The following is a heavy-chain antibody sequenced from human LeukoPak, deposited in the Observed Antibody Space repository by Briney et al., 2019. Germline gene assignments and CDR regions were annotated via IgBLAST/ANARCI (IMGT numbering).Heavy chain of an antibody. D-gene: IGHD6-19*01. J-gene: IGHJ4*02. Sequence: RPSETLSLTCTVSSDSISSSYWNWIRQPPGKGLEWIGYISESGRTKYNPSIKSRVTISIDTSKNQFSLKLSSVTAADTAVYYCARGVIAVNSPFDNWGQGTLVSVSS. CDR3: ARGVIAVNSPFDN. CDR2: ISESGRT. V-gene: IGHV4-59*01. CDR1: SDSISSSY.